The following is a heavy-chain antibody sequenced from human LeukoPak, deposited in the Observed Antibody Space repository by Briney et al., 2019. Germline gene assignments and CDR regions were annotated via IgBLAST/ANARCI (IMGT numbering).Heavy chain of an antibody. CDR3: AREHYYDSSGAPFDY. D-gene: IGHD3-22*01. CDR2: IIPIFGTA. Sequence: GASVKVSCKASGGTFISYAIGWVRQAPGQGLEWMGGIIPIFGTANYAQKFQGRVTITADESTSTAYMELSSLRSEDTAVYYCAREHYYDSSGAPFDYWGQGTLVTVSS. CDR1: GGTFISYA. V-gene: IGHV1-69*13. J-gene: IGHJ4*02.